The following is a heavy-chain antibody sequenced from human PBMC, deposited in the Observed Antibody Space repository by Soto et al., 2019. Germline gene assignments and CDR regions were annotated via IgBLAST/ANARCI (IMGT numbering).Heavy chain of an antibody. CDR3: ARSRDYYRSGSMDV. V-gene: IGHV4-59*08. Sequence: QMQLQESGPRLVKPSETLSLTCTVSGGSISSYFWSWIRQPPGKALEWIGHFFDSGSTNHNPSLRRRVTISVDTSKNQFSLKLSSVTAADTAVYYCARSRDYYRSGSMDVWGQGTTVTVSS. D-gene: IGHD3-10*01. CDR1: GGSISSYF. J-gene: IGHJ6*02. CDR2: FFDSGST.